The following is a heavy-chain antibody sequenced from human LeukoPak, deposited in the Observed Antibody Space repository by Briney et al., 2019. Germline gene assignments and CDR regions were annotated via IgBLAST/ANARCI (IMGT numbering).Heavy chain of an antibody. J-gene: IGHJ4*02. CDR2: IYYRGST. D-gene: IGHD5-24*01. Sequence: SETLSLTCTVSGGSISSYYRSWIRQPPGKGLEWIGYIYYRGSTNYNPSLKSRVTISIDTSKNQVSLKLSSVTAADTAVYYCARGKMDFDNWGQGTLVTVSS. CDR1: GGSISSYY. CDR3: ARGKMDFDN. V-gene: IGHV4-59*01.